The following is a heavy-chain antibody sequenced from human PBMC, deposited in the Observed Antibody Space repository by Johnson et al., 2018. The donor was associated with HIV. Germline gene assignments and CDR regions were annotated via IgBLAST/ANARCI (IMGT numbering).Heavy chain of an antibody. CDR2: IRFDGSDK. J-gene: IGHJ3*02. CDR3: ARPYSSAWYGAFDI. CDR1: GFTFSSYG. D-gene: IGHD6-19*01. Sequence: QVQLVESGGGVVQPGGSLRLSCAASGFTFSSYGVHWVRQAPGEGLEWVAFIRFDGSDKYYADSVQGRFTVSRDNSNNRLYLQMNSLRAEETAGYYCARPYSSAWYGAFDIWGQGTMVTVSS. V-gene: IGHV3-30*02.